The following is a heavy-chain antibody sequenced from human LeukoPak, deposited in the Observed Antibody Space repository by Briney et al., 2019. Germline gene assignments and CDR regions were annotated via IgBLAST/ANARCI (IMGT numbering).Heavy chain of an antibody. J-gene: IGHJ5*02. Sequence: GGSLRLSCAASGFTVSSNYMNWVRQAPGKGLGWVSVIYNCGSTYYADSVKGRFIISRDNSKKTLYLHMNSLRAEDTAVYYCARQMVGDTAMDLNWFDPWGQGTMVTVSS. CDR2: IYNCGST. CDR3: ARQMVGDTAMDLNWFDP. V-gene: IGHV3-66*04. D-gene: IGHD5-18*01. CDR1: GFTVSSNY.